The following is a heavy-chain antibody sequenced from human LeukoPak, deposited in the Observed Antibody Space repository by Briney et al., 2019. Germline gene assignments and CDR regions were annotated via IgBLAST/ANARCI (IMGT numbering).Heavy chain of an antibody. V-gene: IGHV3-74*01. CDR1: GFTFSSYW. J-gene: IGHJ4*02. Sequence: PGGSLRLSCAASGFTFSSYWMHWVRQAPGKGLVWVSRVNTDESRTNYADSVKGRFTISRDNAKNTVYLQMNSLRAEDTAVYYCARGASGSYYVDYWGQGTLATVPS. CDR2: VNTDESRT. D-gene: IGHD1-26*01. CDR3: ARGASGSYYVDY.